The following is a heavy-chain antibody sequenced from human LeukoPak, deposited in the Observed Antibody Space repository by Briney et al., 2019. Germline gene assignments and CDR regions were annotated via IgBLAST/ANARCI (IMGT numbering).Heavy chain of an antibody. J-gene: IGHJ4*02. CDR1: GXTFSIRP. CDR3: VNQISGWVY. Sequence: GGSLRLSCSASGXTFSIRPMHWVRQAPGKGLEYVSGSSANGGSTYYADSVKGRFIISRDNSKNTVYLQMSSLRPEDTAVYYCVNQISGWVYWGQGTLVTVSS. V-gene: IGHV3-64D*06. D-gene: IGHD6-19*01. CDR2: SSANGGST.